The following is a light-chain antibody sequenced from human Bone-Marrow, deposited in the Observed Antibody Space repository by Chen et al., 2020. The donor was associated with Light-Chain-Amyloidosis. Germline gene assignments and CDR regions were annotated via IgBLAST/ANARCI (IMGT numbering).Light chain of an antibody. V-gene: IGLV2-8*01. CDR1: SSDVGGYTF. CDR3: SSSLVNNNWV. CDR2: EVS. Sequence: QSALTQPPSASGSPGQSVTISCTGASSDVGGYTFVSWYQQHPGKAPKLMIHEVSKRPSGFPDRFSGSKSCNTASLTVSGLQAEDEADYYCSSSLVNNNWVFGGGTKLTVL. J-gene: IGLJ3*02.